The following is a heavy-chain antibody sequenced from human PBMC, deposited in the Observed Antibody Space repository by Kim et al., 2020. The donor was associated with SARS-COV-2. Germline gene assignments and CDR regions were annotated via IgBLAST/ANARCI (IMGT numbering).Heavy chain of an antibody. CDR1: GFTFNRYA. J-gene: IGHJ6*02. CDR2: FSLDSNRI. Sequence: GGSLRLSCIVSGFTFNRYAMHWVRQAPGKGLEWVGGFSLDSNRIDYADSVKGRFTISRDFAKNSLYLQMNSLRVDDTALYYCGKDLVPGDLDVWGQGTTVTVSS. CDR3: GKDLVPGDLDV. V-gene: IGHV3-9*01. D-gene: IGHD7-27*01.